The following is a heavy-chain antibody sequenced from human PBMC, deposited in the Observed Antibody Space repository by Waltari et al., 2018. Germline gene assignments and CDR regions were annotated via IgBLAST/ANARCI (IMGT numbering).Heavy chain of an antibody. Sequence: QVQLVESGGGVVQPGRSLRLSCAASGFTFSSYAMHWVRQAPGKGLEWVAVISYDGSNKYYADSVKGRFTISRDNSKNTLYLQMNSLRAEDTAVYYCAKGRRGAARSYYYYYYGMDVWGQGTTVTVSS. CDR1: GFTFSSYA. CDR2: ISYDGSNK. J-gene: IGHJ6*02. D-gene: IGHD6-6*01. CDR3: AKGRRGAARSYYYYYYGMDV. V-gene: IGHV3-30*18.